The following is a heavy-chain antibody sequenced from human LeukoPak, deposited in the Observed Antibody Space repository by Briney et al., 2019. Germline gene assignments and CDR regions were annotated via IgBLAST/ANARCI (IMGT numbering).Heavy chain of an antibody. V-gene: IGHV4-31*03. D-gene: IGHD3-3*01. CDR1: GGSISSGGYY. Sequence: SETLSLTCTVSGGSISSGGYYWSWIRQHPGKGLEWIGYIYYSGSTYYNPSLKSRVTISVDTSKNQFSLKLSSVTAADTAVYYCARASRVLRFLEWLTFDPWGQGTLVTVSS. CDR3: ARASRVLRFLEWLTFDP. CDR2: IYYSGST. J-gene: IGHJ5*02.